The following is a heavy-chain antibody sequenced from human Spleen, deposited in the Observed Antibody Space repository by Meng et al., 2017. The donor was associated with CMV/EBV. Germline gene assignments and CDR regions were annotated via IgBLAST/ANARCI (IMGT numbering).Heavy chain of an antibody. Sequence: GGSLRLSCAASGFIFRDYYMTWIRQAPGKGLECISHISGSGGTIYYADSVRGRFSISRDNGNQSLVLQMDSLRAEDTAMYYCARCGGDCYHGDYWGQGTPVTVSS. CDR1: GFIFRDYY. CDR2: ISGSGGTI. D-gene: IGHD2-21*01. J-gene: IGHJ4*02. CDR3: ARCGGDCYHGDY. V-gene: IGHV3-11*01.